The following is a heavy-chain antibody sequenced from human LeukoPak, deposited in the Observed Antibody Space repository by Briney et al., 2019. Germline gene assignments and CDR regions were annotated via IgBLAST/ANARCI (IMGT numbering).Heavy chain of an antibody. Sequence: PSETLSLTCAVYGGSFSGYYWSWIRQPPGKGLEWIGEINHSGSTNYNPSLKSRVTISVDTSKNQFSLKLSSVTAADTAVYYCARSGPVDCSGGNCYEGYWGQGTLVTVSS. D-gene: IGHD2-15*01. CDR2: INHSGST. V-gene: IGHV4-34*01. CDR1: GGSFSGYY. J-gene: IGHJ4*02. CDR3: ARSGPVDCSGGNCYEGY.